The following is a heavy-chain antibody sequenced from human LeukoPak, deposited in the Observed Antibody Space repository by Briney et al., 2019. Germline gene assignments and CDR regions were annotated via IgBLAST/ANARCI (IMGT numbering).Heavy chain of an antibody. CDR3: ARGGYRYAFDI. J-gene: IGHJ3*02. V-gene: IGHV4-31*03. D-gene: IGHD3-16*02. CDR1: GGSISSGGYY. CDR2: IYYSGST. Sequence: SETLSLTCTVSGGSISSGGYYWSWIRQHPGKGLEWIGYIYYSGSTYYNPSLKSRVAISVDTSKNQFSLKLSSVTAADTAVYYCARGGYRYAFDIWGPGTMVTVSS.